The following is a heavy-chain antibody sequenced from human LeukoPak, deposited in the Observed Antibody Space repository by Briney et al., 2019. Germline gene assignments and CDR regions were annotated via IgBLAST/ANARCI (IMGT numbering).Heavy chain of an antibody. Sequence: GGSLRFSCAASGFTFSNYAMGWVRQAPGKGLEWVSGISGSGGSTYYADSVKVRLTISRDNSKNTLYLQMDSLKAEDTSVYYCAKVGIRISLIVVVFTTADDWYFDLWGRGTLVTVSS. D-gene: IGHD3-22*01. CDR3: AKVGIRISLIVVVFTTADDWYFDL. CDR1: GFTFSNYA. V-gene: IGHV3-23*01. CDR2: ISGSGGST. J-gene: IGHJ2*01.